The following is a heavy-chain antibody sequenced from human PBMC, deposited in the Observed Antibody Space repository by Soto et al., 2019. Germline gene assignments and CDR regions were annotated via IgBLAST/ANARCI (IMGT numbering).Heavy chain of an antibody. CDR2: IYSGGST. D-gene: IGHD2-15*01. V-gene: IGHV3-66*01. J-gene: IGHJ5*02. CDR1: GFTVSSNY. CDR3: AREANDPVVVAANWFDP. Sequence: GGSLRLSCAASGFTVSSNYMSWVRQAPGKGLEWVSVIYSGGSTYYADSVKGRFTISRDNSKNTLYLQMNSQRAEDTAVYYCAREANDPVVVAANWFDPWGQGT.